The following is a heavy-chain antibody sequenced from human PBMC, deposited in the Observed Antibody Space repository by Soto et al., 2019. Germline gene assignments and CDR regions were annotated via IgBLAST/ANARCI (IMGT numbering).Heavy chain of an antibody. CDR3: ARTVVPAAIFRNCFDS. CDR2: ISSSSSYI. V-gene: IGHV3-21*01. CDR1: GFTFSSYS. D-gene: IGHD2-2*01. Sequence: GGSVRLSCAASGFTFSSYSMNWVRQALGKGLEWVSSISSSSSYIYYADSVKGRFTISRDNAKNSLYLQMNSLRAEDTAVYYCARTVVPAAIFRNCFDSWGQGILVTVSS. J-gene: IGHJ5*01.